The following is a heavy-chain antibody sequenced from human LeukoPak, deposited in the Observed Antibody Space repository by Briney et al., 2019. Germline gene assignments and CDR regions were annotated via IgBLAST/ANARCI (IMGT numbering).Heavy chain of an antibody. D-gene: IGHD3-22*01. CDR3: AKDEMIVVVTPGFDY. CDR1: GFTFSSYA. CDR2: ISGSGGST. Sequence: GGSLRLSCAASGFTFSSYAMSWVRQAPGKGLEWVSAISGSGGSTYYADSVKGRFTISRDNSKNTLYLQMNSLRAEDTAVYYCAKDEMIVVVTPGFDYWGQGTLVTVSS. V-gene: IGHV3-23*01. J-gene: IGHJ4*02.